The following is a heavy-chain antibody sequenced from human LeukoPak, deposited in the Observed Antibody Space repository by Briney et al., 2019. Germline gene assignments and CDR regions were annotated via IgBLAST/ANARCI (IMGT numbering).Heavy chain of an antibody. CDR3: ARVYYGSGSLYYYYYYMDV. J-gene: IGHJ6*03. CDR1: GFTFSRYG. CDR2: ISGSGGST. Sequence: GGSLRLSCAASGFTFSRYGMSWVRQAPGKGLEWVSAISGSGGSTYYAGSVKGRFTISRDNPKNTLYLQMNSLRVEDTAVYYCARVYYGSGSLYYYYYYMDVWGKGTTVTISS. D-gene: IGHD3-10*01. V-gene: IGHV3-23*01.